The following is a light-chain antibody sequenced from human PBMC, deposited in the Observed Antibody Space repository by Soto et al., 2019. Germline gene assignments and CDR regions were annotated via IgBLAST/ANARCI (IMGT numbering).Light chain of an antibody. CDR2: GTS. Sequence: DIQMTQSPSSLSASIGDRVTITCRASQSISRFLNWYQQKPGKAPKLXIYGTSTLESGVPSRFSGSGSETDFSLTISSLQPEDFATYYCQQSYTFPWTFGQGTKVDIK. J-gene: IGKJ1*01. CDR1: QSISRF. CDR3: QQSYTFPWT. V-gene: IGKV1-39*01.